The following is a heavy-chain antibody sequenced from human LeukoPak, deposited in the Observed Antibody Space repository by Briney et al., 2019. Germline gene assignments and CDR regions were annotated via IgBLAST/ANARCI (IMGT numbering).Heavy chain of an antibody. CDR3: AKVKGWYGEGYFDY. D-gene: IGHD3-10*01. CDR1: GFAVSSNY. J-gene: IGHJ4*02. V-gene: IGHV3-53*01. CDR2: IYSDGRT. Sequence: GGSLRLSCAASGFAVSSNYMNWVRQAPGKGLEWVSVIYSDGRTYYADSVKGRFTISRDISKNTLFLQMTSLRAEDTAVYYCAKVKGWYGEGYFDYWGQGTLVTNSS.